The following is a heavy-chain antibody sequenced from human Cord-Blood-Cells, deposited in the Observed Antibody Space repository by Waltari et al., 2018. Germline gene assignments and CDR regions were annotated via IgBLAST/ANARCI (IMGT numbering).Heavy chain of an antibody. CDR3: ARVYSSSWYYYYGMDV. J-gene: IGHJ6*02. V-gene: IGHV1-69*01. Sequence: QVQLVQSGAEVKKPGSSVKVSCKASGGTFSSYAISWVRQAPGQGLEWMGGIIPILGTANDTQKFQGRVTITADESTSTAYMELSSLRSEDTAVYYCARVYSSSWYYYYGMDVWGQGTTVTVSS. CDR1: GGTFSSYA. CDR2: IIPILGTA. D-gene: IGHD6-13*01.